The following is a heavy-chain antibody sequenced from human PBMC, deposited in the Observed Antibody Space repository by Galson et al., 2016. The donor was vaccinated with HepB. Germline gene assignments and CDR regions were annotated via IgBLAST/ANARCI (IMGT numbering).Heavy chain of an antibody. Sequence: CAISGDSVSSNIAGWYWIRQSPSRGLEWLGRTFYRSNWQTDYAESVRSRITINADTSKNQFSLQLNSVTPEDTAVYYCARSYLLGRGFGWWGQGTLVTVSS. V-gene: IGHV6-1*01. D-gene: IGHD7-27*01. CDR1: GDSVSSNIAG. CDR2: TFYRSNWQT. CDR3: ARSYLLGRGFGW. J-gene: IGHJ4*02.